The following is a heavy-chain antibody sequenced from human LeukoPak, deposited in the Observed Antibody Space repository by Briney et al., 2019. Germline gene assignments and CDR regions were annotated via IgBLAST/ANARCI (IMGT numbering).Heavy chain of an antibody. Sequence: PGGSLRLSCAASGFTFSTYAMSWVRQPPGKGLEWVSAISGSGGGTYYADSVKGRLTISRDNSKNTLYLQMNSLRAEDTAVYYCAKDRSDSSSWYAGSHWGQGTLVTVSS. CDR3: AKDRSDSSSWYAGSH. V-gene: IGHV3-23*01. CDR2: ISGSGGGT. D-gene: IGHD6-13*01. CDR1: GFTFSTYA. J-gene: IGHJ4*02.